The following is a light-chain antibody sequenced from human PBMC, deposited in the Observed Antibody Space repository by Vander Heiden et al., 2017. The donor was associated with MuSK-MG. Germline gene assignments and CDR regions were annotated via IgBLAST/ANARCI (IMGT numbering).Light chain of an antibody. CDR3: QVWDSSSVV. CDR2: KDD. CDR1: KLGDKY. Sequence: SYELTQPPSVSVSPGQTASITCSGDKLGDKYASWYQQKPGQSPVLVIYKDDKRPSGITERFSGSNSGNTATLSVSGTQAMDEADYYCQVWDSSSVVCGGGTKL. V-gene: IGLV3-1*01. J-gene: IGLJ2*01.